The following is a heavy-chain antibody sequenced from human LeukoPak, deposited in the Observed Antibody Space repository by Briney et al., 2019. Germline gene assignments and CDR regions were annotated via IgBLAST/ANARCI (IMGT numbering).Heavy chain of an antibody. CDR1: GFTFSSYA. J-gene: IGHJ4*02. D-gene: IGHD3-22*01. CDR3: AKDQYYDSSGYSNY. CDR2: ISGSGGST. Sequence: GGSLRLSCAASGFTFSSYAMSWVRQAPGKGLEWVSVISGSGGSTYYAEFVKGRFTISRDNSKNTLYLQMNSLRAEDTAVYYCAKDQYYDSSGYSNYWGQGTLVTVSS. V-gene: IGHV3-23*01.